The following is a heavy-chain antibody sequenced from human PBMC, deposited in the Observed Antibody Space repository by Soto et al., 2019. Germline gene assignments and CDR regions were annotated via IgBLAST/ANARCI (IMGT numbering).Heavy chain of an antibody. D-gene: IGHD6-6*01. J-gene: IGHJ4*02. Sequence: VHLVDSGGGLVKPGGSLRLSCAASGFTFSDYFMTWIRQAPGKGLEWVSYIGSRGSPIYYVDSVKGRFTISRDNAKDSLYLHMNSLRAEDTAVYYCARVSSSSLFDYCGQGTLVTVSS. V-gene: IGHV3-11*01. CDR2: IGSRGSPI. CDR1: GFTFSDYF. CDR3: ARVSSSSLFDY.